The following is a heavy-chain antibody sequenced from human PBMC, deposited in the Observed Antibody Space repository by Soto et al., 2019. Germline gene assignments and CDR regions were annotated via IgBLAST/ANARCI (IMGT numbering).Heavy chain of an antibody. J-gene: IGHJ4*02. CDR3: ARAPSEYIWGSYLRYYEY. CDR2: ISGTTGHA. V-gene: IGHV3-23*01. CDR1: GFPFSNYA. D-gene: IGHD3-16*01. Sequence: EVQILESGGGLVQPGGSLRLSCAASGFPFSNYAMAWVRQAPGKGLEWVSAISGTTGHAFYADSVKDRFTMSRDNSKNTLYLQMDSLRAEDTAVYHCARAPSEYIWGSYLRYYEYWGQGTLVTVSS.